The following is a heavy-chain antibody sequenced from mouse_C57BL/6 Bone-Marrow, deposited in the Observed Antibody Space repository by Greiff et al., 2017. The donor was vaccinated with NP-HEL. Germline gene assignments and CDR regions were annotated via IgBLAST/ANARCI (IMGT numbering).Heavy chain of an antibody. D-gene: IGHD2-4*01. CDR2: INPNNGGT. CDR3: ARVRFYDYGY. J-gene: IGHJ2*01. CDR1: GYTFTDYN. Sequence: EVQLQQSGPELVKPGASVKISCKASGYTFTDYNMDWVKQSHGKSLEWIGDINPNNGGTIYNQKLKGKATLTVDKTYSTAYMELRSLTSEETAVYYCARVRFYDYGYGGQGTTLTVSS. V-gene: IGHV1-18*01.